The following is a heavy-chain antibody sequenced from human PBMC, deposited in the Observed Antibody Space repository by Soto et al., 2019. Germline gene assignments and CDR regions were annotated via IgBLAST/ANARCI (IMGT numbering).Heavy chain of an antibody. Sequence: EVHLVESGGGLVQPGGSLTLSCAATGFSFGRYAMNWVRYPPGKGLEWVAYISASSTNIDYADSVKGRFTFSRDNAQNSLSLQMNSLTHEDTAVYFCASDESLEQHLLYHFDNWGPGTQVTVSS. V-gene: IGHV3-48*02. CDR2: ISASSTNI. CDR3: ASDESLEQHLLYHFDN. CDR1: GFSFGRYA. J-gene: IGHJ4*02. D-gene: IGHD6-13*01.